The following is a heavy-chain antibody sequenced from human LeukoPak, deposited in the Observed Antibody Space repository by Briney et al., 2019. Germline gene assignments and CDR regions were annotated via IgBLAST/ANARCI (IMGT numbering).Heavy chain of an antibody. CDR3: GGSRDGYIDY. D-gene: IGHD5-24*01. Sequence: SETLSLTCSVSDDSISSYYWSWVRQPAGKGLEWIGRIHISGSTNYNPSLRSRVTMSLATSKNQFSLKLSSVTAADTAVYYCGGSRDGYIDYWSQGTLVTVSS. CDR2: IHISGST. J-gene: IGHJ4*02. V-gene: IGHV4-4*07. CDR1: DDSISSYY.